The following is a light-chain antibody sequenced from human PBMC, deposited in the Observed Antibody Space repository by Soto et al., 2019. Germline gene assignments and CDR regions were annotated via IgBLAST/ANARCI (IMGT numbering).Light chain of an antibody. CDR2: GAS. J-gene: IGKJ1*01. CDR3: LHYKDWPRWT. Sequence: ESVLTKSKGTLSLSPGERATLSCRASQSVGNTLAWYQQQPGQTPRLLIYGASTTATGIPARFSGSGSGTEFTLTIDSLQSEDFAVYYCLHYKDWPRWTFGQGTKVDIK. CDR1: QSVGNT. V-gene: IGKV3-15*01.